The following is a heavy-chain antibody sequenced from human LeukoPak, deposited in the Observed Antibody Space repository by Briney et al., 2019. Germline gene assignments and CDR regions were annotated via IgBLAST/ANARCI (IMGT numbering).Heavy chain of an antibody. J-gene: IGHJ4*02. CDR3: ASGEINLFDY. CDR1: GGAFSICS. D-gene: IGHD4-17*01. V-gene: IGHV1-69*02. CDR2: VIPRLDGA. Sequence: GASGTLSFTSSGGAFSICSISWVRHGPGQGLGWVGMVIPRLDGANYAQKFQGGGTITADKSTSTEQMELSSLRSEETAVYYRASGEINLFDYWGQGTLVTVSS.